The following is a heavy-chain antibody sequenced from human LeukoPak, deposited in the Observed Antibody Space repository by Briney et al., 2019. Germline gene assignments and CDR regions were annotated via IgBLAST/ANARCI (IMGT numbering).Heavy chain of an antibody. CDR3: ASSVYDSSGNDY. CDR1: GGSFSGYY. Sequence: PSETLSLTCAVYGGSFSGYYWSWIRQPPGKGLEWIGEINHSGSTNYNPSLKSRVTISVDTSKNQFSLKLSSVTAADTAVYYCASSVYDSSGNDYWGQGTLVTVSS. D-gene: IGHD3-22*01. V-gene: IGHV4-34*01. CDR2: INHSGST. J-gene: IGHJ4*02.